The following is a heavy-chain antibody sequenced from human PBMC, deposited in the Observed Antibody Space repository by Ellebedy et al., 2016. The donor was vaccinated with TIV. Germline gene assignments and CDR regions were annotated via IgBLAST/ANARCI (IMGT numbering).Heavy chain of an antibody. Sequence: MPSETLSLICAVYGGSFSGYYWSCIRQPPGKGLEWIGEIHQSVGTTYNPSLKSRVTISLDTSKRQFSLKLSSVTAADTAVYYCARGLGGGAYFDYWGQGALVTVSS. J-gene: IGHJ4*02. CDR1: GGSFSGYY. D-gene: IGHD1-26*01. CDR2: IHQSVGT. CDR3: ARGLGGGAYFDY. V-gene: IGHV4-34*01.